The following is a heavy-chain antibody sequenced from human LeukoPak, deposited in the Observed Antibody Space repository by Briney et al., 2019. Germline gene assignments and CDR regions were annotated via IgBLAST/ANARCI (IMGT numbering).Heavy chain of an antibody. Sequence: SETLSLTCTVSDGSMSPYYWSWIRQSPGKGPEWIAYNFYNGNTKYNPSLWSQVTISIDTSRNQFSLNLNSVTAADTAVYYCARGGYYYLDVWGKGTTVTVSS. CDR1: DGSMSPYY. V-gene: IGHV4-59*01. CDR3: ARGGYYYLDV. J-gene: IGHJ6*03. CDR2: NFYNGNT.